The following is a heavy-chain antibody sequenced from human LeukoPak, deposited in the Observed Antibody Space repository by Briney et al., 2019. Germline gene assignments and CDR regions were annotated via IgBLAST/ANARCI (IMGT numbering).Heavy chain of an antibody. CDR2: IIPIFGIA. J-gene: IGHJ5*02. D-gene: IGHD1-26*01. CDR3: ARDEGGLFDP. Sequence: ASVKVSCKASGGTCSSYAISWVRQAPGQGLEWMGRIIPIFGIANYAQKFQGRVTITADKSTRTAYMELSSLRSEDTAVYYCARDEGGLFDPWGQGTLVTVSS. V-gene: IGHV1-69*04. CDR1: GGTCSSYA.